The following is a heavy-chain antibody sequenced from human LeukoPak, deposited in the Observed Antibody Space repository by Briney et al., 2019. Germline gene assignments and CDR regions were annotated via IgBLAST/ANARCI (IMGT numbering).Heavy chain of an antibody. CDR3: ARRYYHDSSGFYYYFDY. J-gene: IGHJ4*02. Sequence: SETLSLTCTVSGGSISSSDYYWGWIRQPPGEGLEWIGSMYDSGGTSYNPSLTSRVTISADTSKNQFSLKLTSVAAADTAVYYCARRYYHDSSGFYYYFDYWGRGILVTVSS. V-gene: IGHV4-39*01. CDR2: MYDSGGT. D-gene: IGHD3-22*01. CDR1: GGSISSSDYY.